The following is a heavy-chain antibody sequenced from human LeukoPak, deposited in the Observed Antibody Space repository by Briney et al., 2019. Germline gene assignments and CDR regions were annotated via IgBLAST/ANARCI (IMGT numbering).Heavy chain of an antibody. Sequence: GGSLRLSCAASGFTVSSNYMSWVRQAPGKGLEWVSVIYSGGSTYYADSVKGRFTISRDNSKNTLYLQMNSLRAEDTAVYYCARDGPIAVAGPRGGNWFDPWGQGTLVTVSS. CDR1: GFTVSSNY. D-gene: IGHD6-19*01. CDR3: ARDGPIAVAGPRGGNWFDP. CDR2: IYSGGST. J-gene: IGHJ5*02. V-gene: IGHV3-66*01.